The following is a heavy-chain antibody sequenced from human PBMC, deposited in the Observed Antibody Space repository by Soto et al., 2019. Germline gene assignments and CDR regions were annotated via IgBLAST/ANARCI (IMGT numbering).Heavy chain of an antibody. CDR1: GFTFSSYT. CDR2: ITSTSTYI. Sequence: SLRLSCAASGFTFSSYTLHWVRQAPGKGLEWVSSITSTSTYIYYRDSLKGRFTISRDNAKNSLYLQLNDLRAEDTAVYYCARDGARDRGDKGFDSWGQGTLVTVSS. J-gene: IGHJ4*02. D-gene: IGHD2-21*02. V-gene: IGHV3-21*01. CDR3: ARDGARDRGDKGFDS.